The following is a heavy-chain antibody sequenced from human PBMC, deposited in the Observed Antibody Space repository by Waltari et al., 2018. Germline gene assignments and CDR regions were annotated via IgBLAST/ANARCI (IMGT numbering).Heavy chain of an antibody. CDR2: INPNIGGT. V-gene: IGHV1-2*06. Sequence: QVQLVQSGTEVKKPGASVKVSCKASGYTFTGYYLHWVRQAPGQGLEWMGRINPNIGGTNYAQKFQGRVTMTRDTSISTAYMELSRLRSDDTAVYYCGRDLNFGVDYWGQGTLVTVSS. D-gene: IGHD3-16*01. J-gene: IGHJ4*02. CDR1: GYTFTGYY. CDR3: GRDLNFGVDY.